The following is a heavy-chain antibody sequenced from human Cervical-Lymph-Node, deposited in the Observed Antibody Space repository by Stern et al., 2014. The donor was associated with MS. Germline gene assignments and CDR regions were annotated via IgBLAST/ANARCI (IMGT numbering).Heavy chain of an antibody. Sequence: ESGPTLVKPTQTLTLTCTFSGFSLTTSAVGVGWIRRPPGKALEWLGIIYWDDERRYSPSLKSRLTITKDTSKNQVVLTMTNMDPVDTATYYCVRRRSAWFVGDYFDYWGQGTLLTVSS. D-gene: IGHD6-19*01. CDR2: IYWDDER. J-gene: IGHJ4*02. CDR1: GFSLTTSAVG. CDR3: VRRRSAWFVGDYFDY. V-gene: IGHV2-5*02.